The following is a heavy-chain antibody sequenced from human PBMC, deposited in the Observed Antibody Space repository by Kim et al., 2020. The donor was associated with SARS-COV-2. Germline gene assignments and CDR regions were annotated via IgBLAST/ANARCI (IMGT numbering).Heavy chain of an antibody. V-gene: IGHV5-51*01. CDR2: IYPGDSDT. D-gene: IGHD6-19*01. J-gene: IGHJ3*02. CDR1: GYSFTSYW. CDR3: AREGLYSSGWYGAFDI. Sequence: GESLKISCKGSGYSFTSYWIGWVRQMPGKGLEWMGIIYPGDSDTRYSPSFQCQVTISADKSISTAYLQWSSLKASDTAMYYCAREGLYSSGWYGAFDIWGQGTMVTVSS.